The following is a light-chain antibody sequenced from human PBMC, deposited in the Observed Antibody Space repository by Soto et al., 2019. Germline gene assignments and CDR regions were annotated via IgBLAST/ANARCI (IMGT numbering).Light chain of an antibody. CDR2: SAS. Sequence: IVSTSSPSNLTGSTGRRANLSCRAGKKVISSYLAWYQQKPGKAPKRLIYSASSLETGVPYRFSGSGSGTEFTLTISRLQPEDFATYYCQQHASSPRTFGQGTKVDIK. V-gene: IGKV3-20*01. J-gene: IGKJ1*01. CDR3: QQHASSPRT. CDR1: KKVISSY.